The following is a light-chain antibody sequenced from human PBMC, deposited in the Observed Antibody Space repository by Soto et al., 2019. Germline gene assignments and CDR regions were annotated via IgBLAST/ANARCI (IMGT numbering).Light chain of an antibody. V-gene: IGLV2-14*01. CDR1: SSDVGGYNY. Sequence: QSALTQPASVSGSPGQSITISCTGTSSDVGGYNYVSWYQQHPGKALKLMIYEVSKRPSGVSNRFSGSKSGNTASLTISGLQAEDEADYYCNSYTSSSTLVFGGGTKLTVL. J-gene: IGLJ2*01. CDR3: NSYTSSSTLV. CDR2: EVS.